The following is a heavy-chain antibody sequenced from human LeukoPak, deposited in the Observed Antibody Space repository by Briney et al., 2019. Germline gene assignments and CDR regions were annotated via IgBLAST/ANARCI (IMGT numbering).Heavy chain of an antibody. CDR2: ITSSGAAT. J-gene: IGHJ4*02. CDR1: GFTFSSYA. D-gene: IGHD3-22*01. V-gene: IGHV3-23*01. Sequence: GGSLRLSCAASGFTFSSYAMSWVRQAPGKGLEWVSSITSSGAATYYADSVKGRFTISRDNSDNTLYLQMNSLRAVDTAVYYCAKDRPNYYGSNGHYYKLNGDCWGQGTLVTVSS. CDR3: AKDRPNYYGSNGHYYKLNGDC.